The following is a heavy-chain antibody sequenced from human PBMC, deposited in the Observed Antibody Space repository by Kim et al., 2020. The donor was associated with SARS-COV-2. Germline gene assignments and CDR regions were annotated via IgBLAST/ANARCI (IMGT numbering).Heavy chain of an antibody. V-gene: IGHV3-21*01. CDR2: ISSSSTYI. D-gene: IGHD6-19*01. CDR1: GFTISSYS. J-gene: IGHJ4*02. CDR3: ARVGVVAGLDY. Sequence: GGSLRLSCAASGFTISSYSMNWVRRAPGKGLEWVSSISSSSTYIYYADSVKGRFTISRDNSKNSLYLQMNSLRAEDTAVYYCARVGVVAGLDYWGQGTLVTVSS.